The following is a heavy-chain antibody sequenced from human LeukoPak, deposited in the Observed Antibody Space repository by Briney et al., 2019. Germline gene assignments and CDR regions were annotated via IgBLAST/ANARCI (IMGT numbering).Heavy chain of an antibody. CDR2: IYYSGST. Sequence: PSETLSLTCTVSGGSISSYYWSWIRQPPGKGLEWIGDIYYSGSTNYNPSLTSRVTISVDTSKNQFSLKLSSVTAADTAVYYCARVDSSGWYREYYFDYWGQGTLVTVSS. CDR1: GGSISSYY. CDR3: ARVDSSGWYREYYFDY. D-gene: IGHD6-19*01. V-gene: IGHV4-59*01. J-gene: IGHJ4*02.